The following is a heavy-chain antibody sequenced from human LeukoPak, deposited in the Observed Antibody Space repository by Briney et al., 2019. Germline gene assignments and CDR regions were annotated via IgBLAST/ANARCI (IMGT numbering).Heavy chain of an antibody. Sequence: PGGSLRLSCAASGFTFSSYSMNWVRQAPGKGLEWVSSISSSSSYIYYADSVKGRFTISRDNAKNSLYLQMNSLRAEDTAVYYCARENCSSTSCYGHYFDYWGQGTLVTVSS. CDR3: ARENCSSTSCYGHYFDY. D-gene: IGHD2-2*01. CDR1: GFTFSSYS. CDR2: ISSSSSYI. J-gene: IGHJ4*02. V-gene: IGHV3-21*01.